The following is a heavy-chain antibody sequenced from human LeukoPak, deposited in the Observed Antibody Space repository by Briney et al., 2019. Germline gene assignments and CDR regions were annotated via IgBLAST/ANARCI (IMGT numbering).Heavy chain of an antibody. D-gene: IGHD3-10*01. CDR1: GFTFSSYW. J-gene: IGHJ4*02. V-gene: IGHV3-7*01. CDR2: IKQDGSEK. CDR3: ARALLRELLWFGELFDY. Sequence: GGSLRLSCAASGFTFSSYWMSWARQAPGKGLEWVANIKQDGSEKYYVDSVKGRFTISRDNAKNSLYLQMNSLRAEDTAVYYCARALLRELLWFGELFDYWGQGTLVTVSS.